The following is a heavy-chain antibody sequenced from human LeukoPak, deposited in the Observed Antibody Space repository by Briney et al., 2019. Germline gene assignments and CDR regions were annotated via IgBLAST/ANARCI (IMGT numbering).Heavy chain of an antibody. J-gene: IGHJ4*02. D-gene: IGHD3-22*01. CDR1: GFTFRNIW. Sequence: PGGSLRLSCAASGFTFRNIWMSWVRQAPGKGLEWVGRIKSKNDGEETDYSAPVKGRFTVSRDDSKNTLYLQMNSLKTEDTAVYYCTTEMIVVVMWGQGTLVTVSS. V-gene: IGHV3-15*01. CDR3: TTEMIVVVM. CDR2: IKSKNDGEET.